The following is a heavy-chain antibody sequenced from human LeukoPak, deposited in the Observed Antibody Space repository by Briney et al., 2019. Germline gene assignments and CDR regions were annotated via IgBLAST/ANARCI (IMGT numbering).Heavy chain of an antibody. CDR1: GFTVSSNY. V-gene: IGHV3-66*01. CDR3: ARDVTDYYGSGSYYNKVVY. D-gene: IGHD3-10*01. J-gene: IGHJ4*02. Sequence: GGSLRLSCAASGFTVSSNYMSWVRQAPGKGLEWVSVIYSGGSTYYADSVKGRFTISRDNSKNTLNLQMNSLRAEDTAVYYCARDVTDYYGSGSYYNKVVYWGQGTLVTVSS. CDR2: IYSGGST.